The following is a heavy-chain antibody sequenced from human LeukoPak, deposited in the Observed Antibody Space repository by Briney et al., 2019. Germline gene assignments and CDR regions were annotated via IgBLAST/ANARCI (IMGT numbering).Heavy chain of an antibody. CDR3: ARESGEWLVDY. V-gene: IGHV3-64*01. CDR2: ISSNGGST. D-gene: IGHD6-19*01. Sequence: GGSLRLSCAAPGFTFSSYAMHWVRQAPGKGLEYVSAISSNGGSTYYANSVKRRFTISRDNSKNTLYLQMGSLRAEDMAVYYCARESGEWLVDYWGQGTLVTVSS. J-gene: IGHJ4*02. CDR1: GFTFSSYA.